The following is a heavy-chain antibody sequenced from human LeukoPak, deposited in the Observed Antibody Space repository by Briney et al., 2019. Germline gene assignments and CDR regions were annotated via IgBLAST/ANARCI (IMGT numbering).Heavy chain of an antibody. CDR3: ARTRGWLFDY. D-gene: IGHD5-12*01. V-gene: IGHV4-30-2*01. CDR1: GGSLSSGGYS. CDR2: IYHSGST. J-gene: IGHJ4*02. Sequence: SETLSLTCAVSGGSLSSGGYSWSWLRQPPGKGLEWIGYIYHSGSTYYNPSLKSRVTISVDRSKNQFSLKLSSVTAADTAVYYCARTRGWLFDYWGQGTLVTVSS.